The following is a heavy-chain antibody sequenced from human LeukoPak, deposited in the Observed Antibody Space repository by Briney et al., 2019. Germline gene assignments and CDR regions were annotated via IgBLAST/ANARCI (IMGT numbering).Heavy chain of an antibody. CDR1: GFTFSSYG. CDR2: IRFDGSNK. CDR3: AKGVAVVPAVADY. D-gene: IGHD2-2*01. V-gene: IGHV3-30*02. Sequence: GGSLRLSCAASGFTFSSYGMHWARLAPGKGLEWVAFIRFDGSNKYYADSVRGRFTISRDNSKNTVYLQMNSLRPEDTAVYYCAKGVAVVPAVADYWGQGTLVTVSS. J-gene: IGHJ4*02.